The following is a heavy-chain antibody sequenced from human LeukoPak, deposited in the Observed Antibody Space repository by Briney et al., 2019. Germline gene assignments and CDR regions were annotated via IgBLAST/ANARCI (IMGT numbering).Heavy chain of an antibody. Sequence: GGSLRLSCAASGFIFSSYWMSWVRQAPGKGLEWVSVIYSGDITYYADSVKGRFTISRDNSKNTLYLQMNSLRAEDTAVYYCARGSGYNYGFPDYWGQGTLVTVSS. V-gene: IGHV3-53*01. D-gene: IGHD5-18*01. CDR3: ARGSGYNYGFPDY. CDR1: GFIFSSYW. J-gene: IGHJ4*02. CDR2: IYSGDIT.